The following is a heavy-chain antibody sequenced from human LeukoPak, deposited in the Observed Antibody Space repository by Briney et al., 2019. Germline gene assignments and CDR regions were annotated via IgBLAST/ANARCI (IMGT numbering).Heavy chain of an antibody. V-gene: IGHV4-34*01. CDR3: ARWRKVWILTGYYYYGMDV. J-gene: IGHJ6*02. CDR2: INHSGST. D-gene: IGHD3-9*01. CDR1: GGSFSGYY. Sequence: SETLSLTCAVYGGSFSGYYWSWIRQPPGKGLEWIGEINHSGSTNYNPSLKSRVTISVDTSKNQFSLKLSSVTAADTAVYYCARWRKVWILTGYYYYGMDVWGQGTTVTVSS.